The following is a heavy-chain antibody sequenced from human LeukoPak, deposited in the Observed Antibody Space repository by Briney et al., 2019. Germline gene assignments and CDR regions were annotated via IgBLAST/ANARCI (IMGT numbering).Heavy chain of an antibody. CDR1: GFTFSSYA. V-gene: IGHV3-23*01. D-gene: IGHD1-26*01. CDR2: ISGSGGST. CDR3: AKVYSGSYYPRYYFDY. Sequence: PGGSLRLSCAASGFTFSSYAMSWVRQAPGKGLEWVSAISGSGGSTYYADSVKGRFTISRDNSKNTLYLQMNSLRAEDTAVYYCAKVYSGSYYPRYYFDYWGQGTLVTVSS. J-gene: IGHJ4*02.